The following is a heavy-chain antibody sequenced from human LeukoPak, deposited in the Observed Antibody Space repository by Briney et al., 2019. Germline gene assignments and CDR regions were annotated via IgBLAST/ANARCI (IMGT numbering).Heavy chain of an antibody. CDR3: ARRWGSGTLDY. D-gene: IGHD7-27*01. CDR1: GGSISSSSYY. Sequence: SETLSLTCTVSGGSISSSSYYWGWIRQPPGKGLEWIGSIYYSGSTYYNPSLKSRVTISVDTSKNQFSLKLSSVTAADTAVYYCARRWGSGTLDYWGQGTLVTVSS. V-gene: IGHV4-39*07. J-gene: IGHJ4*02. CDR2: IYYSGST.